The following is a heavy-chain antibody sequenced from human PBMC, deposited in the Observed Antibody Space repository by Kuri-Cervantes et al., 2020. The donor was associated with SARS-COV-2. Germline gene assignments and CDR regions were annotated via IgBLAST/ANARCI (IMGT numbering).Heavy chain of an antibody. Sequence: SETLSLTCTVSGGSISSSSYYWGWIRQPPGKGLEWIGSIYYSGSTYYNPSLKSRVTVSVDTSKNQFSLKLSSVTAAYTAVYYCARGGSTRSLDYWGQGTLVTVSS. J-gene: IGHJ4*02. D-gene: IGHD2-2*01. CDR1: GGSISSSSYY. CDR2: IYYSGST. CDR3: ARGGSTRSLDY. V-gene: IGHV4-39*07.